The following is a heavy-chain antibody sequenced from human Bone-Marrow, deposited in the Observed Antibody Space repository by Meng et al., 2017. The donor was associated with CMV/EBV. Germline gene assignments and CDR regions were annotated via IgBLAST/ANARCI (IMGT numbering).Heavy chain of an antibody. CDR3: ARITGIYDSSGYYGYYFDY. Sequence: SETLSLTCAVSGGSISSSNWWSWVRQPPGKGLEWIGEIYHSGSTNYNPSLKSRVTISVDKSKNQFSLKLSSVTAADTAVYYCARITGIYDSSGYYGYYFDYWGQGTLVAVSS. J-gene: IGHJ4*02. CDR1: GGSISSSNW. CDR2: IYHSGST. V-gene: IGHV4-4*02. D-gene: IGHD3-22*01.